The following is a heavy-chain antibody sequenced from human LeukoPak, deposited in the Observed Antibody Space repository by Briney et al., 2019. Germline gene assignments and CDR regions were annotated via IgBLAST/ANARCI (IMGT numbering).Heavy chain of an antibody. Sequence: PGRSLRLSCAASGFTFSSYAMHWVRQAPGKGLEWVAVISYDGSNKYYADSVKGRFTISRDNSKNTLYLQMNSLRAEDTAVYYCAKLRLPWRDRGAFDIWGQGTMVTVSS. D-gene: IGHD1-14*01. J-gene: IGHJ3*02. CDR2: ISYDGSNK. CDR3: AKLRLPWRDRGAFDI. CDR1: GFTFSSYA. V-gene: IGHV3-30-3*02.